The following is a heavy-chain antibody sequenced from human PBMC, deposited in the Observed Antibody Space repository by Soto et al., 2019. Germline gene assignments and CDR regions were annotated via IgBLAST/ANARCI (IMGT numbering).Heavy chain of an antibody. CDR3: ARAPGGHGYYCDY. CDR2: IYHSGST. CDR1: GGSISSSNW. J-gene: IGHJ4*02. V-gene: IGHV4-4*02. D-gene: IGHD3-10*01. Sequence: SETLSLTCAVSGGSISSSNWWSWVRQPPGKGLEWIGEIYHSGSTNYNPSLKSRVTISVDKSKNQFSLKLSSVTAADTAVYYCARAPGGHGYYCDYWGQGTLVTVSS.